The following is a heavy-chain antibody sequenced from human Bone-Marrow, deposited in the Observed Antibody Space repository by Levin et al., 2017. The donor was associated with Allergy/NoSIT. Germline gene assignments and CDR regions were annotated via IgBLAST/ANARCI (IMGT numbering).Heavy chain of an antibody. CDR2: ISGSGGST. Sequence: GESLKISCAASGFTFSSYAMSWVRQAPGKGLEWVSAISGSGGSTYYADSVKGRFTISRDNSKNTLYLQMNSLRAEDTAVYYCARRLRFLAYYYYYGMDVWGQGTTVTVSS. J-gene: IGHJ6*02. D-gene: IGHD3-3*01. V-gene: IGHV3-23*01. CDR3: ARRLRFLAYYYYYGMDV. CDR1: GFTFSSYA.